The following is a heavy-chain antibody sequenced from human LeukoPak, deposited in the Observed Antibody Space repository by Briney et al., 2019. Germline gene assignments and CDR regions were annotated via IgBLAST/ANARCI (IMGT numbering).Heavy chain of an antibody. D-gene: IGHD2-15*01. CDR1: GFTVSSNY. V-gene: IGHV3-66*02. CDR3: ARDGVGGHFDY. Sequence: GGSLRLSCAASGFTVSSNYMSWVRQAPGKGLEWVSVIYSGGSTYYADSVKGRFTISRDNSKNTLYLQMSSLRAEDTAVYYCARDGVGGHFDYWGQGTLVTVSS. CDR2: IYSGGST. J-gene: IGHJ4*02.